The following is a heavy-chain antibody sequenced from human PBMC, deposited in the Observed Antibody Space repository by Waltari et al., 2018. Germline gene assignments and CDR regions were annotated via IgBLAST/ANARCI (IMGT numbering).Heavy chain of an antibody. CDR3: AKGIRATATYFYMDV. CDR1: GFTFSTSA. D-gene: IGHD3-10*01. Sequence: EARLEESGGGLEQTGKSLRLSCSASGFTFSTSAMTWVRQAPGKGLEWVSSISDDGQTPFYADSVKGRCIISRDNSKSTLFLHLNSLRGDDTARYYCAKGIRATATYFYMDVWGKGTTVTVSS. V-gene: IGHV3-23*04. J-gene: IGHJ6*03. CDR2: ISDDGQTP.